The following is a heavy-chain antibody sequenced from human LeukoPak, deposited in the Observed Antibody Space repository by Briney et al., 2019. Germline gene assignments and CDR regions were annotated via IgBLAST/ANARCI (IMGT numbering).Heavy chain of an antibody. CDR1: GGSFSGYY. V-gene: IGHV3-66*01. D-gene: IGHD5-12*01. Sequence: ETLSLTCAVYGGSFSGYYWSWVRQAPGKGLEWVSVIYSGDSTYYADSVKGRFAISRDNSKNTVYLQMNSLRAEDTAVYYCASPGYANNSATLDYWGQGTLVTVSS. J-gene: IGHJ4*02. CDR3: ASPGYANNSATLDY. CDR2: IYSGDST.